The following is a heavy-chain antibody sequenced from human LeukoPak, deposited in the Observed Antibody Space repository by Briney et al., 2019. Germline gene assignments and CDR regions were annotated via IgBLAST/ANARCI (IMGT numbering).Heavy chain of an antibody. Sequence: PGGSLRLSCAASGFTFSSYTIHWVRQAPGKGLEWVTLISHDGRNKNYADSVKGRFTISRDNSKRTLYLEVNSLRTEDTAVYYCARGSHHDYFGSMTYLFDYWGQGTLVTVSS. CDR1: GFTFSSYT. J-gene: IGHJ4*02. CDR3: ARGSHHDYFGSMTYLFDY. CDR2: ISHDGRNK. D-gene: IGHD3-10*01. V-gene: IGHV3-30*04.